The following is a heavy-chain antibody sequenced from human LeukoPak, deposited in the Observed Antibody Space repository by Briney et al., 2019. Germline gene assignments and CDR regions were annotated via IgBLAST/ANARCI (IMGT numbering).Heavy chain of an antibody. CDR2: IKQDGSKK. CDR1: GFPFSSYW. D-gene: IGHD3-9*01. J-gene: IGHJ4*02. Sequence: GGSLRLSCVASGFPFSSYWMTWVRQAPGKGLEWVANIKQDGSKKSYVDSVKGRFTISRDNAKNSLYLQMNSLRAEDTAIYYCTXVGXIDEGIDYWGQGTLVTVSS. V-gene: IGHV3-7*04. CDR3: TXVGXIDEGIDY.